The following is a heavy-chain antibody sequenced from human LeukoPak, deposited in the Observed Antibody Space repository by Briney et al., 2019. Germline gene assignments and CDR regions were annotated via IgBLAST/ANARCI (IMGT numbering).Heavy chain of an antibody. Sequence: PGGSLRLSCAASGFTFSSYSMNWVRQAPGKGLEWVSSISSSSSYIYYADSVKGRFTISRDNSKNTLYLQMNSLRAEDTAVYYCARWRIAARDDWFDPWGQGTLVTVSS. CDR1: GFTFSSYS. D-gene: IGHD6-13*01. CDR3: ARWRIAARDDWFDP. V-gene: IGHV3-21*01. CDR2: ISSSSSYI. J-gene: IGHJ5*02.